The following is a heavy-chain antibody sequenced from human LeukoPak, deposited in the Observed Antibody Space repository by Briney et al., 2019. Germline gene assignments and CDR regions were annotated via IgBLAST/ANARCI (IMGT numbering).Heavy chain of an antibody. V-gene: IGHV1-69*13. CDR1: GGTFSSYA. CDR2: IIPIFGTA. D-gene: IGHD3-16*02. Sequence: SVKVSCKASGGTFSSYAISWVRQASGQGLEWMGGIIPIFGTANYAQKFQGRVTITADESTSTAYMELSSLRSEDTAVYYCARDLSSYDYVWGSYRGSGAFDIWGQGTMVTVSS. CDR3: ARDLSSYDYVWGSYRGSGAFDI. J-gene: IGHJ3*02.